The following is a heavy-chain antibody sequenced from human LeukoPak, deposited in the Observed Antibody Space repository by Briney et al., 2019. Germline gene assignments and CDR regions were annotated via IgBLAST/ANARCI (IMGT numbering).Heavy chain of an antibody. CDR2: ISISTSTI. CDR1: GFTFSSYS. J-gene: IGHJ4*02. V-gene: IGHV3-48*01. D-gene: IGHD3-3*01. CDR3: ARDRTGFCDS. Sequence: GGSLRLSCAASGFTFSSYSMHWVRQAPGKGLEWVSYISISTSTIHYADSVKGRFTISRDNAKNSLYLQMNSLRAEDTAVYYCARDRTGFCDSWGQGTLVTVSS.